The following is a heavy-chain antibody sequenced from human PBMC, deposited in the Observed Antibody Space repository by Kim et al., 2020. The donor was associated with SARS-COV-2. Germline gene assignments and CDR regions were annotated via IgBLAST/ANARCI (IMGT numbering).Heavy chain of an antibody. V-gene: IGHV3-73*01. J-gene: IGHJ4*02. CDR1: GFTFSGSA. CDR2: IRSKANSYAT. D-gene: IGHD3-22*01. CDR3: TRHGHDSSGYYHG. Sequence: GGSLRLSCAASGFTFSGSAMHWVRQASGKGLEWVGRIRSKANSYATAYAASVKGRITISRDDSKNTAYLQMNSLKTEDTAVYYCTRHGHDSSGYYHGWGQGTLVTVSS.